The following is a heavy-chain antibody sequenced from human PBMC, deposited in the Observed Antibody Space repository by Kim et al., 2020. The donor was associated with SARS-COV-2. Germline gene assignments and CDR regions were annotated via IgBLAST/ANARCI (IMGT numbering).Heavy chain of an antibody. J-gene: IGHJ6*01. CDR2: ISGSSTTM. CDR1: GFNFNSYS. Sequence: GGSLRLSCEVSGFNFNSYSMNWVRQAPGKGLEWVSYISGSSTTMYYADSVRGRFTISRDNAKNSLFLQMNSLRDEDTAVYYCARGLLSMTIVRGVITTTSGFDCNMDAWGQGTPVTVSS. D-gene: IGHD3-10*01. V-gene: IGHV3-48*02. CDR3: ARGLLSMTIVRGVITTTSGFDCNMDA.